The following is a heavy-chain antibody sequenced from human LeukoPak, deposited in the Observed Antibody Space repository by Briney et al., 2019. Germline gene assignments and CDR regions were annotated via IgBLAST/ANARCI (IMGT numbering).Heavy chain of an antibody. V-gene: IGHV3-64*01. CDR2: ISSNGGST. CDR3: ARVAPRYCSSTSCYGGYFDY. D-gene: IGHD2-2*01. Sequence: GGSLRPSCAASGFTFSSYAMHWVRQAPGKGLEYVSAISSNGGSTYYANSVKGRFTISRDNSKNTLYLQMGSLRAEDMAVYYCARVAPRYCSSTSCYGGYFDYWGQGTLVTVSS. CDR1: GFTFSSYA. J-gene: IGHJ4*02.